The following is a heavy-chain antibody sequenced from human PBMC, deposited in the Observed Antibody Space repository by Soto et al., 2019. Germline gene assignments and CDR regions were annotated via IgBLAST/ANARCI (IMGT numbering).Heavy chain of an antibody. CDR2: IKRKTDGGTA. CDR3: TTVEGFPLYYGMDV. CDR1: GFPFGNAW. V-gene: IGHV3-15*01. D-gene: IGHD2-21*01. Sequence: GGSLRLSCAASGFPFGNAWMTWVRQAPGKGLEWVGRIKRKTDGGTADYAAPVKGRCTISRDDSKNTLYLQLNSLKTEDTAVYYCTTVEGFPLYYGMDVWGQGTTVTVSS. J-gene: IGHJ6*02.